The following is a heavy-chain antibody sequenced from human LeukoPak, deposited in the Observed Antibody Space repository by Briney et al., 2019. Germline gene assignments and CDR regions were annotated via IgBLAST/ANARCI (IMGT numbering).Heavy chain of an antibody. Sequence: GGSLRLSCAASGFTVSSIHMVWVRQAPGKGLEWVSVTYTGGNSYYADSVKGRFIISRDISKNTLYLQMNSLRAEDTAVYYCAKVAWRSLTGYSSSWVDYWGQGTLVTVSS. CDR2: TYTGGNS. J-gene: IGHJ4*02. V-gene: IGHV3-53*01. D-gene: IGHD6-13*01. CDR3: AKVAWRSLTGYSSSWVDY. CDR1: GFTVSSIH.